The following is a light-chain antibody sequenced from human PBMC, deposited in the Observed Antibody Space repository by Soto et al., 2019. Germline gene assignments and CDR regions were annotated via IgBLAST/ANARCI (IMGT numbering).Light chain of an antibody. Sequence: EIVLTQSSATLSLSPGERATLSCRASQSVTSYLVWYQQKPGQAPRLLIYDASNRATGIPARFTGSGSGTDFTLTISSLEPEDFAVYYCQHRYNWPFTFGQGTRLEIK. J-gene: IGKJ5*01. CDR2: DAS. CDR1: QSVTSY. V-gene: IGKV3-11*01. CDR3: QHRYNWPFT.